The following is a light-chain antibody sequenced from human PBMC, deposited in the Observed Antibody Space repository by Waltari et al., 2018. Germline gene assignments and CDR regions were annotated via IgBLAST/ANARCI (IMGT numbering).Light chain of an antibody. Sequence: AIRMTQSPSSLSASTGARFTITCRASQSVSTYLAWYQQKPGKAPKLLIYAASTLQRGVPLRFSGSGSGTDFTLSISCLQSEDFATYYCQQYYDYQRSFGQGTKVEIK. J-gene: IGKJ1*01. CDR1: QSVSTY. V-gene: IGKV1-8*01. CDR2: AAS. CDR3: QQYYDYQRS.